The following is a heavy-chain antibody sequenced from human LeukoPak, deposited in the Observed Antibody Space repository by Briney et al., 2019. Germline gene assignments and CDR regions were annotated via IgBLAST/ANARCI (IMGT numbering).Heavy chain of an antibody. V-gene: IGHV1-69*05. CDR2: IIPIFGTA. J-gene: IGHJ3*02. D-gene: IGHD1-26*01. CDR3: ASIAKARDAFDI. Sequence: SVKVSFKASGGTFSSYAISWVRQAPGQGLEWMGRIIPIFGTANYAQKFQGRVTITTDESTSTAYMELSSLRSEDTAAYYCASIAKARDAFDIWGQGTMVTVSS. CDR1: GGTFSSYA.